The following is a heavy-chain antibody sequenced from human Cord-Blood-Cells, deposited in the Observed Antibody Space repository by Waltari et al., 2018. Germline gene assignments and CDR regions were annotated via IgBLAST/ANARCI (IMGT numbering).Heavy chain of an antibody. J-gene: IGHJ3*02. CDR1: GYSFTSYW. V-gene: IGHV5-51*03. D-gene: IGHD3-10*01. CDR2: ILPRDSDT. CDR3: ARRKGGGVHHSDAFDI. Sequence: EVQLVQSGAEVKKPGESLKISCKGSGYSFTSYWIGWVRQMPGKGLEWMGIILPRDSDTRYSPSFQGQVTISADKSISTAYLQWSSLKASDTAMYYCARRKGGGVHHSDAFDIWGQGTMVTVSS.